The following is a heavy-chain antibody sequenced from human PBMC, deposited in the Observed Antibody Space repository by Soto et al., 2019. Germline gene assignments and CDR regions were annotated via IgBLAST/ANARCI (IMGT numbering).Heavy chain of an antibody. J-gene: IGHJ6*02. V-gene: IGHV3-33*01. CDR2: IWYDGSNK. CDR1: GFTFSSYG. Sequence: PGGSLRLSCAASGFTFSSYGMHWVRQAPGKGLEWVAVIWYDGSNKYYADSVKGRFTISRDNSKNTLDLQMNSLRAEDTAVYYCARDGDCSSTSCPPYYYYGMDVWGQGTTVTVSS. D-gene: IGHD2-2*01. CDR3: ARDGDCSSTSCPPYYYYGMDV.